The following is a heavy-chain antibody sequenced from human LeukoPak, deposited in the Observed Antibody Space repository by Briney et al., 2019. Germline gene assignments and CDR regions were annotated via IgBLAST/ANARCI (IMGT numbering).Heavy chain of an antibody. CDR2: ISGSGGST. J-gene: IGHJ6*02. V-gene: IGHV3-23*01. Sequence: PGGSLRLSCAASGFTFSSYAMSWVRQAPGKGLEWVSAISGSGGSTCYADSVKGRFTISRDNSKNTLYLQMNSLRAEDTAVYYCAKAASSSWPSYYYGMDVWGQGTTVTVSS. D-gene: IGHD6-13*01. CDR1: GFTFSSYA. CDR3: AKAASSSWPSYYYGMDV.